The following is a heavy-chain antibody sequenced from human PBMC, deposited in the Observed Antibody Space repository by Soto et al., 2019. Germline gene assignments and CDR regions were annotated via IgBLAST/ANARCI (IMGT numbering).Heavy chain of an antibody. CDR3: RRHTTRWFGSYYYYMDV. Sequence: QVQLVQSGAEVKKPGASVKVSCKASGYTFTSYAMHWVRQAPGQRLEWMGWINAGNGNTKYSQKFQGRVTITRDTSRSTDYKEMSILRAENTAVYYCRRHTTRWFGSYYYYMDVWGKGTTVPVSS. D-gene: IGHD3-10*01. J-gene: IGHJ6*03. CDR2: INAGNGNT. CDR1: GYTFTSYA. V-gene: IGHV1-3*01.